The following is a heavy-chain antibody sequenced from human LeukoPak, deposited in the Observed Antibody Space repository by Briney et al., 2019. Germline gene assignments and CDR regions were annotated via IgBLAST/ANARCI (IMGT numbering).Heavy chain of an antibody. J-gene: IGHJ6*02. CDR1: GFTFSDYE. CDR3: ARTKMSPYYYYGLDV. CDR2: ISSSGGTM. D-gene: IGHD2-8*01. V-gene: IGHV3-48*03. Sequence: GGSLRLSCAASGFTFSDYEMNWVRQAPGMGLEWVVFISSSGGTMYYADSVRGRFTLSRDSAKISLYLQMNSLRAEDTAVYYCARTKMSPYYYYGLDVWGQGTTVTVSS.